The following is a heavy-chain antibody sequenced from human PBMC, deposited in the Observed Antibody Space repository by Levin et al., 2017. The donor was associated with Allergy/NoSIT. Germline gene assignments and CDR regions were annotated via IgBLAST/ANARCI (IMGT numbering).Heavy chain of an antibody. Sequence: SETLSLTCTVSGGSINSSSYFWGWIRQPPGKGLEWIGSLYYSENTYYNPSLKSRVTISVDTSKNQFSLRLSSVTAEDTAVYYCARRPGGGAFDIWGQGTMVTVSS. V-gene: IGHV4-39*01. CDR1: GGSINSSSYF. J-gene: IGHJ3*02. CDR3: ARRPGGGAFDI. CDR2: LYYSENT. D-gene: IGHD3-10*01.